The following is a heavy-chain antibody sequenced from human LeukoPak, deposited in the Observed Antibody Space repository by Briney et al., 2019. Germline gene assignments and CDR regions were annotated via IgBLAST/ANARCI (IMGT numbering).Heavy chain of an antibody. J-gene: IGHJ5*02. Sequence: GGSLRLSCAASGFTFSSYAMSWVRQAPGKGLEWVSAISGSGGSTYYADSVKGRFTISRDNSKNTLYLQMNSLRAEDTAVYYCGKDPNWNYLGLNWFDPWGQGTLVTVSS. CDR3: GKDPNWNYLGLNWFDP. CDR1: GFTFSSYA. CDR2: ISGSGGST. V-gene: IGHV3-23*01. D-gene: IGHD1-7*01.